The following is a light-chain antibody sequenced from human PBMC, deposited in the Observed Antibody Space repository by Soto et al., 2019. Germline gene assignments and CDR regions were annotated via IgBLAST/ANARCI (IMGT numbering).Light chain of an antibody. V-gene: IGLV2-23*03. Sequence: QSAPTQPASVSGSPGQSITISCTGTSNDIGSYNLVSWYQQHPGKAPKLMIYEGSKRPSGVSNRFSGSKSDNTASLTISGLEAEDEADYYCCSYAGGSTFVFGGGTKLTVL. CDR1: SNDIGSYNL. CDR3: CSYAGGSTFV. J-gene: IGLJ2*01. CDR2: EGS.